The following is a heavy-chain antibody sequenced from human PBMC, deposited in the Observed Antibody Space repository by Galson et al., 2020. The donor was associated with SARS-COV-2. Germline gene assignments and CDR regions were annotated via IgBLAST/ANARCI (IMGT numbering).Heavy chain of an antibody. CDR3: AGESGDPMGALAF. CDR2: VYDSENT. D-gene: IGHD3-10*01. V-gene: IGHV4-59*01. J-gene: IGHJ4*02. Sequence: SETLSLTCTVSGDSISVYYWSWIRQSPGKGLEWIGNVYDSENTNYNPSLRGRVSISLDTTKNQFSLKVTSMTAADTAVYYCAGESGDPMGALAFWGRGTLVTVSS. CDR1: GDSISVYY.